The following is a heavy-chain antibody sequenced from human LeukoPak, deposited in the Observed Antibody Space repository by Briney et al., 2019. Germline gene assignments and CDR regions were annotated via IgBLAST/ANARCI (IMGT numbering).Heavy chain of an antibody. Sequence: GGSLRLSCAASGFTFDDYAMHWVRQAPGKGPEWVSGISWNSGSIGYADSVKGRFTISRDNAKNSLYLQMNSLRAEDMALYYCAKASGHIVVVPAFDYWGQGTLVTVSS. CDR3: AKASGHIVVVPAFDY. D-gene: IGHD2-2*01. CDR2: ISWNSGSI. J-gene: IGHJ4*02. V-gene: IGHV3-9*03. CDR1: GFTFDDYA.